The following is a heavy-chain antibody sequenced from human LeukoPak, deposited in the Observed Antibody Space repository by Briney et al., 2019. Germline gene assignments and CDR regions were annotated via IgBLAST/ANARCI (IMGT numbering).Heavy chain of an antibody. J-gene: IGHJ4*02. CDR1: GGSFSGYY. V-gene: IGHV4-34*01. CDR2: INHSGST. CDR3: ARGGGYDFWSGYSHFDY. Sequence: PSETLSLTCAVYGGSFSGYYWSWIRQPPGKGLEWIGEINHSGSTNYNPSLKSRVTISVDTSKNQFSLKLSSVTAADTAVYYCARGGGYDFWSGYSHFDYWGQGTLVTVSS. D-gene: IGHD3-3*01.